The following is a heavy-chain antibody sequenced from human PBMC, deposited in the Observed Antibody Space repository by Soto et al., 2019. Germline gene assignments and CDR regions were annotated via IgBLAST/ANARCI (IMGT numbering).Heavy chain of an antibody. V-gene: IGHV1-18*01. CDR2: VSVYNGDT. CDR1: GYTFSSYG. J-gene: IGHJ4*02. CDR3: ARTCRSGGSWYKDV. Sequence: ASVKVSCTASGYTFSSYGINWVRQAPGQGLEWVGWVSVYNGDTNYAQDFQGRVTMTTDTSTSTAYMEVGSLRSDDTAVYYCARTCRSGGSWYKDVWGEGTLVRVAS. D-gene: IGHD2-15*01.